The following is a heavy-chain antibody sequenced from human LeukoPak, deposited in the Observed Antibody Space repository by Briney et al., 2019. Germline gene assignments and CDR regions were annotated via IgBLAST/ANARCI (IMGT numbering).Heavy chain of an antibody. J-gene: IGHJ6*01. CDR1: GGSISSISSNNYH. Sequence: SETLSLTCIVSGGSISSISSNNYHWGWIRQPPGKGLEWIGYIYYSGSTNYNPSLKTRVTMSVDTSKNQFSLKLSSVTAADTAVYYCATENYYG. V-gene: IGHV4-61*01. CDR2: IYYSGST. CDR3: ATENYYG.